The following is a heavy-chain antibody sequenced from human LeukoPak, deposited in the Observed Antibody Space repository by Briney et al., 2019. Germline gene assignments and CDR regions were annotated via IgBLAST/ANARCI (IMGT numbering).Heavy chain of an antibody. V-gene: IGHV4-39*01. CDR2: IYYSGST. D-gene: IGHD6-19*01. J-gene: IGHJ4*02. CDR1: GGSIITRSYN. Sequence: PSETLSLTCTVSGGSIITRSYNWGWIRQPPGKGLEWIGSIYYSGSTNYNPSLKSRVTIYVDTSKNQVSLRLTSVTAADTAVYYCARRSVAVENYFDYWGQGSLVTVSS. CDR3: ARRSVAVENYFDY.